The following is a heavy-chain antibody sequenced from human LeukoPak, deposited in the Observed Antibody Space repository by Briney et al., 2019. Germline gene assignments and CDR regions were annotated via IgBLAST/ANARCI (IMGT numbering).Heavy chain of an antibody. CDR3: ARARYYYDSSGKIFDY. J-gene: IGHJ4*02. D-gene: IGHD3-22*01. CDR1: GGSISSGSYY. CDR2: IYTSGST. Sequence: SETLSLTCTVSGGSISSGSYYWSWIRQPAGKGLEWIGRIYTSGSTNYNPSLKSRVTISVDKSKNQFSLKLSSVTAADTAVYYCARARYYYDSSGKIFDYWGQGTLVTVSS. V-gene: IGHV4-61*02.